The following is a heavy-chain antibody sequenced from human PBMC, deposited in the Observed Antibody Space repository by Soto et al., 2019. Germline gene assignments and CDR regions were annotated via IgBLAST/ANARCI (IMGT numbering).Heavy chain of an antibody. CDR2: IYYSGST. V-gene: IGHV4-30-4*01. D-gene: IGHD5-18*01. CDR1: GDSFSSGDYY. Sequence: SETLSLTCTVAGDSFSSGDYYWSWIRQPPGKGLEWIGYIYYSGSTYYNPSLKSRVTISVDTSKNQFSLKLSSVTAADTAVYYCARHGQYSYGYFDPWGQGTLVTVSS. J-gene: IGHJ4*02. CDR3: ARHGQYSYGYFDP.